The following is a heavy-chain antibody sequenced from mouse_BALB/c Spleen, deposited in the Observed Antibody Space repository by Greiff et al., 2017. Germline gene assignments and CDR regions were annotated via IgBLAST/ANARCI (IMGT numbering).Heavy chain of an antibody. CDR1: GFTFSSYG. V-gene: IGHV5-6*01. CDR3: ARQGQYGNPFDY. J-gene: IGHJ2*01. Sequence: DVQLQESGGDLVKPGGSLKLSCAASGFTFSSYGMSWVRQTPDKRLEWVATISSGGSYTYYPDSVKGRFTISRDNAKNTLYLQMSSLKSEDTAMYYCARQGQYGNPFDYWGQGTTLTVSS. D-gene: IGHD2-10*02. CDR2: ISSGGSYT.